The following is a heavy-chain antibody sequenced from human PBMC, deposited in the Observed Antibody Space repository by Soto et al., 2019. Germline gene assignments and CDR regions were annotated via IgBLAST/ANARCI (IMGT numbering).Heavy chain of an antibody. D-gene: IGHD6-19*01. CDR3: VVDYRSSFGH. J-gene: IGHJ4*02. CDR2: MNPNSGNT. Sequence: GASVKVSCKASGYTFTSYSVNWVRQATGQGLEWMGWMNPNSGNTGYAQKFQGRVTMTRSTAISTAYMELSGLRSEDTAVYYCVVDYRSSFGHWGTGTLVTVSS. V-gene: IGHV1-8*01. CDR1: GYTFTSYS.